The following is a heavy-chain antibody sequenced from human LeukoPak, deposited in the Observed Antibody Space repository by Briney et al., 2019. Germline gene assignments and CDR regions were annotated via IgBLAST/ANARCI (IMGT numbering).Heavy chain of an antibody. D-gene: IGHD3-9*01. CDR2: ISYDGSNK. V-gene: IGHV3-30*01. Sequence: PGRSLRLSCAASGFTFSSYAMHWVRQAPGKGLEGVAVISYDGSNKYYADSVKGRFTISRDNSKNTLYLQMNSLRAEDTAVYYCARAGRPLTGPPKSGVRRAVHFDYWGQGTLVTVSS. CDR1: GFTFSSYA. J-gene: IGHJ4*02. CDR3: ARAGRPLTGPPKSGVRRAVHFDY.